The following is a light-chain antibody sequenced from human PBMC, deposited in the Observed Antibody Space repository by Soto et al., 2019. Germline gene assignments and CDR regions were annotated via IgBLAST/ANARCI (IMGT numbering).Light chain of an antibody. V-gene: IGKV3-20*01. J-gene: IGKJ1*01. CDR2: GAS. Sequence: EMVLTQSPGTLSLSPGEKATLSCRASQRVSSSYLAWYQQKPGQAPRLLIYGASTRATGIPDRFSGSGSGTDFTLTISRLEPEDFAVYYCQQYGSSPRTFGQGTKVEMK. CDR1: QRVSSSY. CDR3: QQYGSSPRT.